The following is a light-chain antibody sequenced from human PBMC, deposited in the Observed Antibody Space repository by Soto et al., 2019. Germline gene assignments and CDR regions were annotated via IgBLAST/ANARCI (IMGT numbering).Light chain of an antibody. CDR3: HQYGSSPFT. J-gene: IGKJ3*01. CDR1: QSVSSSY. CDR2: DAS. V-gene: IGKV3-20*01. Sequence: DIVLTQSACTLSLSPGERATLSCRASQSVSSSYLAWYQQKPGQAPRLLIYDASSRATGIPDRFSGSGSGTDFTLTISRLEPEDFAVYYCHQYGSSPFTFGPGTKVDIK.